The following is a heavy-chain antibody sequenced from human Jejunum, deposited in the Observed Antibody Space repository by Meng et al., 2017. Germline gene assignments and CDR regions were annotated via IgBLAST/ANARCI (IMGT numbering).Heavy chain of an antibody. Sequence: QGRLQESGPGLVKPSGTLSLTCEVSGDSIRSTNWWDWLRQPPGKGLEWIGEIHHSGRTNFISSLKSRVSISVDESKNQFSLTLKSVTAADTAVYYCARGVGDIRVGFDYWGQGILVTVSS. V-gene: IGHV4-4*02. CDR2: IHHSGRT. CDR3: ARGVGDIRVGFDY. D-gene: IGHD5-12*01. CDR1: GDSIRSTNW. J-gene: IGHJ4*02.